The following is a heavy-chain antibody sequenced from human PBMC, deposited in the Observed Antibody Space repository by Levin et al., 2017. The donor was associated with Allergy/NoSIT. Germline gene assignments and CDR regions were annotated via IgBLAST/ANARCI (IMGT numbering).Heavy chain of an antibody. D-gene: IGHD3-22*01. Sequence: GESLKISCAASGFTFSTYWMNWVRQAPGKGLVWVSNINSDGNSKSYADSVKGRFTISRDNAKNTLYLQMNSLRAEDAAIYYCARGVYDSSGYQYSDYWGQGTLVTVSS. CDR1: GFTFSTYW. CDR3: ARGVYDSSGYQYSDY. J-gene: IGHJ4*02. CDR2: INSDGNSK. V-gene: IGHV3-74*01.